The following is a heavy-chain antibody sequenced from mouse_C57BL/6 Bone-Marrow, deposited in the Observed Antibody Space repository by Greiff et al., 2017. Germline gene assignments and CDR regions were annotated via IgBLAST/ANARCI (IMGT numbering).Heavy chain of an antibody. J-gene: IGHJ4*01. CDR1: GYTFTSYW. CDR2: IDPSDSYT. V-gene: IGHV1-59*01. CDR3: ARVWDYSNYGDAMDY. D-gene: IGHD2-5*01. Sequence: QVQLQQPGAELVRPGTSVKLSCKASGYTFTSYWMHWVKQRPGQGLEWIGVIDPSDSYTNYNQKFKGKATLTVDTSSSTAYMQLSSLTSEDSAIYYGARVWDYSNYGDAMDYWGQGTSVTVSS.